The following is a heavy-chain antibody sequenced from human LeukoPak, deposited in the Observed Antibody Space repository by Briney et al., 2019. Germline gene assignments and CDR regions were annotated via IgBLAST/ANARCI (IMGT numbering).Heavy chain of an antibody. CDR2: IYTSGST. J-gene: IGHJ5*02. CDR1: GGSISSGSYY. V-gene: IGHV4-61*02. Sequence: SETLSLTCTVSGGSISSGSYYWSWIRQPAGKGLEWIGRIYTSGSTNYNPSLKSRVTISVDTSKNQFSLKLSSVTAADTAVYYCAGYGGKYNWFDPWGQGTLVTVSS. CDR3: AGYGGKYNWFDP. D-gene: IGHD3-10*01.